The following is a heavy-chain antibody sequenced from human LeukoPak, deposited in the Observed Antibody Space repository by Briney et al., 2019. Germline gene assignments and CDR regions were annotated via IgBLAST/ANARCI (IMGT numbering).Heavy chain of an antibody. CDR1: GFTFSSYW. CDR2: IKQDGSEK. CDR3: ARGATVNHFDY. J-gene: IGHJ4*02. Sequence: PGGSLRLSCAASGFTFSSYWMSWVRQAPGKGLEWAANIKQDGSEKYYVDSVKGRFTISRDNAKNSLYLQMNSLRAEDTAVYYCARGATVNHFDYWGQGTLVTVSS. D-gene: IGHD4-17*01. V-gene: IGHV3-7*01.